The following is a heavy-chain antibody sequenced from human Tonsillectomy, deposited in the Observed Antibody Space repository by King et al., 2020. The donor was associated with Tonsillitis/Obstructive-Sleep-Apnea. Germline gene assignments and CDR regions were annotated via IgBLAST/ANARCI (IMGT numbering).Heavy chain of an antibody. J-gene: IGHJ3*02. D-gene: IGHD2-2*02. CDR1: GYSFTSYW. CDR3: ARLANYCSSTSCYTLGAFDI. CDR2: IYPGDSDT. Sequence: QLVQSGAEVKKPGESLNISCKGSGYSFTSYWIGWVRQMPGKGLEWMGIIYPGDSDTRYSPSFQGQVTISADKSIRTAYLPRSSLKASDTAMYYCARLANYCSSTSCYTLGAFDIWGQGTMVTVSS. V-gene: IGHV5-51*01.